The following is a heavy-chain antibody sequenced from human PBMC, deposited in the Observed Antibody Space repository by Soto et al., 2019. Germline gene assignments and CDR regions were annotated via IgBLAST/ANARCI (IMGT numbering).Heavy chain of an antibody. Sequence: ASVKVSCKASGYTFTSYDINWVRQATGQGLEWMGWMNPNSGNTGYAQKFQGRVTMTRNTSISTAYMELSSLRSEDTAVYYCARAKRPMVRGVIIYYYYYYMDVWGKGTTVTVSS. J-gene: IGHJ6*03. D-gene: IGHD3-10*01. CDR3: ARAKRPMVRGVIIYYYYYYMDV. CDR2: MNPNSGNT. CDR1: GYTFTSYD. V-gene: IGHV1-8*01.